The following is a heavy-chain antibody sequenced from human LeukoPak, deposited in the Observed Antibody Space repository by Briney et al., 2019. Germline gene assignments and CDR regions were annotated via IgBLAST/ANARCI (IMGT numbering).Heavy chain of an antibody. CDR3: ASGSLYYDILTGELHHNWFDP. CDR1: GGSISSGGYY. J-gene: IGHJ5*02. V-gene: IGHV4-31*03. D-gene: IGHD3-9*01. Sequence: TLSLTCTVSGGSISSGGYYWSWIRQHPGKGLEWIGYIYYSGSTYYNPSLKSRVTISVDTSKNQFSLKLSSVTAADTAVYYCASGSLYYDILTGELHHNWFDPWGQGTLVTVSS. CDR2: IYYSGST.